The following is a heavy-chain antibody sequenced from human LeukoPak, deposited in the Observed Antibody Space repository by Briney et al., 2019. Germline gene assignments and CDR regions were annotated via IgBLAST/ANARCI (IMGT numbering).Heavy chain of an antibody. CDR2: IYTSGST. D-gene: IGHD4-11*01. Sequence: SETLSLTCTVSGGSISSYYWSWIRQPAGKGLEWIGRIYTSGSTNYNPSLKSRVTISVDTSKNQFSLKLSSVTAADTAVYYCARVTTAYYYYMDVWSKGTTVTVSS. J-gene: IGHJ6*03. V-gene: IGHV4-4*07. CDR3: ARVTTAYYYYMDV. CDR1: GGSISSYY.